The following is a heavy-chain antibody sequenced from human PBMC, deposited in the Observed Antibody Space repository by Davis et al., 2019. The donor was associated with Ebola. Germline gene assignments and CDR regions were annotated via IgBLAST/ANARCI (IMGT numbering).Heavy chain of an antibody. Sequence: GGSLRLSCAASGFTFSSYGMHWVRQAPGKGLEWVAVIWYDGSNKYYADSVKGRFTISRDNSKNTLYLQMNSLRAEDTAVYYCAKEGYSYASDYWGQGTLVTVSS. D-gene: IGHD5-18*01. CDR3: AKEGYSYASDY. CDR2: IWYDGSNK. J-gene: IGHJ4*02. V-gene: IGHV3-30*02. CDR1: GFTFSSYG.